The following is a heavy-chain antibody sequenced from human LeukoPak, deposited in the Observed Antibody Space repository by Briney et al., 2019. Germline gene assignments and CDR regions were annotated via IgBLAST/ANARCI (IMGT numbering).Heavy chain of an antibody. V-gene: IGHV1-69*04. D-gene: IGHD2-2*02. CDR3: ARVHELLYVDV. J-gene: IGHJ6*02. CDR2: IIPILGIA. CDR1: GGTFSSYA. Sequence: SVKVSCKASGGTFSSYAISWVRQAPGQGLEWMGRIIPILGIANYAQKFQGRVTITADKSTSTAYMELSSLRSEDTAVYYCARVHELLYVDVWGQGTTVTVSS.